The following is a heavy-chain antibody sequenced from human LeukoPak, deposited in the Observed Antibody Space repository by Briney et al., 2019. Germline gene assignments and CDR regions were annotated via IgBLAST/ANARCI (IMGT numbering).Heavy chain of an antibody. CDR2: INPNSGGT. D-gene: IGHD2-2*01. CDR3: ATSRGYCSSTSCRDDYYFDY. J-gene: IGHJ4*02. V-gene: IGHV1-2*02. Sequence: ASVKVSCKASGYTFTGYYMHWVRQAPGQGLEWMGWINPNSGGTNYAQKFQGRVTMTRDTSISTAYMELSRLRSDNTAVYYCATSRGYCSSTSCRDDYYFDYWGQGTLVTVSS. CDR1: GYTFTGYY.